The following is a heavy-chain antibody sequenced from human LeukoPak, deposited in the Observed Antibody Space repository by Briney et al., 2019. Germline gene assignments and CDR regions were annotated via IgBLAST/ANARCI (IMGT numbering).Heavy chain of an antibody. Sequence: GASVKVSCKAFGYTFSGYYMHWVRQAPGQGLEWMGWINPNSGGTNYAQKFQGRVTMTRDTSISTAYMELSRLRSDDTAVYYCARDGLYCSGDSCYPYYFDSWGQGTLVTVSS. CDR2: INPNSGGT. CDR3: ARDGLYCSGDSCYPYYFDS. D-gene: IGHD2-15*01. CDR1: GYTFSGYY. V-gene: IGHV1-2*02. J-gene: IGHJ4*02.